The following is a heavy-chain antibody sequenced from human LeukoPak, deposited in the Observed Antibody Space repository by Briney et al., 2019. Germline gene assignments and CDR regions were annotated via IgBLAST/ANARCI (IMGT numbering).Heavy chain of an antibody. Sequence: ASVKVSCRASGYTFTGYYIHWVRQAPGQGLEWMGWINPDSGVTNYAQKFQGRVTMTRDTSITTAYMELSRLSSDDTAVYSCASRAVVSLISWGQGTLVTVSS. CDR3: ASRAVVSLIS. D-gene: IGHD3-22*01. V-gene: IGHV1-2*02. CDR1: GYTFTGYY. J-gene: IGHJ5*02. CDR2: INPDSGVT.